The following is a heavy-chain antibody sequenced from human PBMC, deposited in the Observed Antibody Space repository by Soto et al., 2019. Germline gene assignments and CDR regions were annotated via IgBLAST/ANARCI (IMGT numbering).Heavy chain of an antibody. CDR2: ISGYNGRT. CDR1: GYNFRNFG. Sequence: QVQLEQSGDAVKKPGASVKVSCKASGYNFRNFGITWVRQASGLGLEWLGWISGYNGRTSSARNFRDRLVLTTDTATNTAYMELRSLTSDDTAIYYCAREGYSSGFDPFDFWGQRTKVTVSS. V-gene: IGHV1-18*01. CDR3: AREGYSSGFDPFDF. D-gene: IGHD5-18*01. J-gene: IGHJ3*01.